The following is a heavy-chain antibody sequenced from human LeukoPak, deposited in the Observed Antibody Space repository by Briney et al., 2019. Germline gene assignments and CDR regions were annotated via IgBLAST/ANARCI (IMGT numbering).Heavy chain of an antibody. CDR3: ARLEGYDFWSGYLD. J-gene: IGHJ4*02. CDR2: IYYSGIT. D-gene: IGHD3-3*01. Sequence: PSETLSLTCTVSGGSISSSSYYWGWIRQPPGKGLEWIGSIYYSGITYYNPSLKSRVTISVDTSKNQFSLKLSSVTAADTAVYYCARLEGYDFWSGYLDWGQGTLVTVSS. V-gene: IGHV4-39*01. CDR1: GGSISSSSYY.